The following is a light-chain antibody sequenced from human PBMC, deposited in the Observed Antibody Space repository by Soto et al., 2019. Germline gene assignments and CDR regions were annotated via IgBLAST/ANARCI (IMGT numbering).Light chain of an antibody. Sequence: EIEFTQSPATLSLSPGETATLSCRASQSVDKFLAWYQQRPGQPPRLLISDSSNRATGVPVRFSGSGSGTVFTLTIGSLEPEDSAVYYCQQRKNWHPITFGQGTRLEIK. CDR2: DSS. J-gene: IGKJ5*01. V-gene: IGKV3-11*01. CDR1: QSVDKF. CDR3: QQRKNWHPIT.